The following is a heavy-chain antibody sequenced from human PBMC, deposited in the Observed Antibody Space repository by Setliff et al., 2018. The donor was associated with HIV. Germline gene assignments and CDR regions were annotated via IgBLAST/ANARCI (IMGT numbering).Heavy chain of an antibody. CDR1: GDSISTYC. CDR3: ARDPGYTSGSTFHFDD. CDR2: IYSSGST. J-gene: IGHJ4*02. D-gene: IGHD5-18*01. V-gene: IGHV4-4*07. Sequence: SETLSLTCTVSGDSISTYCWIWIRQPPGKGLEWIGRIYSSGSTNHNPSLKSRVTMSVDTSKYQFSLSLSSVTAADTAVYFCARDPGYTSGSTFHFDDWGQGTLVTVSS.